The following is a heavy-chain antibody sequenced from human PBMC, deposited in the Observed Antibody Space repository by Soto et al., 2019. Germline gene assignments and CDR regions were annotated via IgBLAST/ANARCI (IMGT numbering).Heavy chain of an antibody. D-gene: IGHD3-22*01. CDR3: AKNYYDSSGYPADAFDI. CDR2: ISAYNGNT. V-gene: IGHV1-18*04. J-gene: IGHJ3*02. Sequence: QVPLVQSGAEVKKPGASVKVSCKASGYTFTSYGISWVRQAPGQGLEWMGWISAYNGNTNYAQKLQGRVTMTTDTSTSTAYMELRSLRSDDTAVYYCAKNYYDSSGYPADAFDIWGQGTMVTVSS. CDR1: GYTFTSYG.